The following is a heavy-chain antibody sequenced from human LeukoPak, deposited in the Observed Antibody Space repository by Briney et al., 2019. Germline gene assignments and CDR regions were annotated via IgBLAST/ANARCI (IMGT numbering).Heavy chain of an antibody. Sequence: VASVKVSCKASGYTFTSYGISWVRQAPGQGLEWMGWISAYNGNTNYAQKLQGRVTMTTDTSTSTAYMELRSLRSDDTAVYYCARGGTTAMVTWGHYYYYYMDVWGKGTTVTVSS. J-gene: IGHJ6*03. CDR3: ARGGTTAMVTWGHYYYYYMDV. CDR1: GYTFTSYG. V-gene: IGHV1-18*01. D-gene: IGHD5-18*01. CDR2: ISAYNGNT.